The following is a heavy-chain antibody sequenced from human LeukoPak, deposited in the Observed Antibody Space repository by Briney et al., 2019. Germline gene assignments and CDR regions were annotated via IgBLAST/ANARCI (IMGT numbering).Heavy chain of an antibody. CDR1: GFTFSAYG. V-gene: IGHV3-30*03. Sequence: GGSLRLSCSVSGFTFSAYGMHWVRQAPGKGLEWVAVISYDGSYQAYGDSVKGRFTVSRDGSKNTLYLQLNSLRPEDTGLYYCARERRRDGYNYKDYWGQGTQVSVSS. J-gene: IGHJ4*02. CDR3: ARERRRDGYNYKDY. CDR2: ISYDGSYQ. D-gene: IGHD5-24*01.